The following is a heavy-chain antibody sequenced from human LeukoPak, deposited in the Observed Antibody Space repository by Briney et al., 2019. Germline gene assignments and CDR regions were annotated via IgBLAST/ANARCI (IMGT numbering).Heavy chain of an antibody. Sequence: SETLSLPCTVSGGSKNIYHWSWIRQPPGKGLEWIGYMFYSGSSFYNPSLKTRVTTSLDTSKNQFSLKLGSVSAADTAVYYCARAGGGGSYYFDYWGQGTLVTVS. CDR3: ARAGGGGSYYFDY. V-gene: IGHV4-59*01. D-gene: IGHD1-26*01. CDR1: GGSKNIYH. J-gene: IGHJ4*02. CDR2: MFYSGSS.